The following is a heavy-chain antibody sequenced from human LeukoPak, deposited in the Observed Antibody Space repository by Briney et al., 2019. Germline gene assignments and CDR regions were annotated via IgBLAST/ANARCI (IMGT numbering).Heavy chain of an antibody. CDR1: GYTFTSYD. V-gene: IGHV1-8*01. J-gene: IGHJ6*03. D-gene: IGHD6-13*01. CDR2: MNPNSGNT. Sequence: ASVKVSCKASGYTFTSYDINWVRQATGQGLEWMGWMNPNSGNTGYAQKFQGRVTMTRNTSISTAYMELSSLRSEDTAVYYCARADSSSWYGSLSHYYYYCMDVWGKGTTVTVSS. CDR3: ARADSSSWYGSLSHYYYYCMDV.